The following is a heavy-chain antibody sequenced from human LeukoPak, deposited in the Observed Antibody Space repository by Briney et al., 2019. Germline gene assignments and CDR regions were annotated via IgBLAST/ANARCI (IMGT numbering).Heavy chain of an antibody. CDR1: GYTFTNYY. D-gene: IGHD5-24*01. Sequence: ATVKISSKVSGYTFTNYYIHWVRQAHRKGLEWMGLVEPEDGETIYAEKFQGRVNITADTSTDTAYMELSSLRSEDTAVYYCATYKGDFDYWGQGTLVTVSS. J-gene: IGHJ4*02. CDR3: ATYKGDFDY. CDR2: VEPEDGET. V-gene: IGHV1-69-2*01.